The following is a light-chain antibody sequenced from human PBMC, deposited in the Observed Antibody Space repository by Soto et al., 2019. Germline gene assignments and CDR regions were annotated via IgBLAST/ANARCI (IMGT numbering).Light chain of an antibody. CDR1: QSVRSN. J-gene: IGKJ5*01. CDR2: GAS. CDR3: QQYNTWPPIT. V-gene: IGKV3-15*01. Sequence: EIVMTPSPATLSVPPGERVTLSCRASQSVRSNLAWYQQKPGQAPRLLIYGASTRATGLPARFSGSGSGTDFTLTISSLQSEDFAVYYCQQYNTWPPITFGQGTRREIK.